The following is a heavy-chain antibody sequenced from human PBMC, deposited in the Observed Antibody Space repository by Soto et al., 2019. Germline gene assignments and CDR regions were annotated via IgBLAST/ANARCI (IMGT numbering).Heavy chain of an antibody. CDR2: ISATGGTT. CDR1: GFTFSNYG. V-gene: IGHV3-23*01. D-gene: IGHD4-17*01. Sequence: VGSLRLSCAASGFTFSNYGMNWVRQAPGKGLEWVSRISATGGTTNYADSVKGRFTTSRDNSRNTLYLQMNSLRADDTAVYYCAKPLTTVTTFTKFDYWGQGALVTVSS. CDR3: AKPLTTVTTFTKFDY. J-gene: IGHJ4*02.